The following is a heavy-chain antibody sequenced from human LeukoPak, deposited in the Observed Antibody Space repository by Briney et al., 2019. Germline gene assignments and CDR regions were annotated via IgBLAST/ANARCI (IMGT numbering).Heavy chain of an antibody. V-gene: IGHV1-2*02. D-gene: IGHD3-10*01. Sequence: SVKVSCKASGYTYIRYYMHWVRQAGARGLDWMGWSNPNSGGKNYAQKFQGRVTMTRDTSISTAYMELSRLGSDDTAVYYCARPYYYGSRSPFDYWGQGTLLTDSS. CDR3: ARPYYYGSRSPFDY. J-gene: IGHJ4*02. CDR1: GYTYIRYY. CDR2: SNPNSGGK.